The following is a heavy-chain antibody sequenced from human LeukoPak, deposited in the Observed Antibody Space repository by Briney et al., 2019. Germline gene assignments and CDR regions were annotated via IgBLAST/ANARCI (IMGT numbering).Heavy chain of an antibody. CDR1: GFTFSSYA. D-gene: IGHD3-10*01. CDR3: AKDLGRFKNYYGSGSYYNA. J-gene: IGHJ5*02. CDR2: ISGSGGST. Sequence: PGGSLRLSCAASGFTFSSYAMSWVRQAPGKGLEWVSAISGSGGSTYYADSVKGRFTISRDNSKNTLYLQMNSLRVEDTAVYYCAKDLGRFKNYYGSGSYYNAWGQGTLVTVSS. V-gene: IGHV3-23*01.